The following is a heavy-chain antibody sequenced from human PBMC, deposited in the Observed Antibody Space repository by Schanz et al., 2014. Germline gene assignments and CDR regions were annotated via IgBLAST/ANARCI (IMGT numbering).Heavy chain of an antibody. Sequence: QVQLVESGGGLVKPGGSLRLSCAASGITFSDYYMAWIRQAPGKGLEWVSHISGSSIHKNYADSVKGRFSISRDNGETSVYLQINSLRVEDTAVYYCARFLARYQYYGVDVWGQGTTVIVSS. D-gene: IGHD3-3*01. V-gene: IGHV3-11*05. CDR3: ARFLARYQYYGVDV. CDR2: ISGSSIHK. CDR1: GITFSDYY. J-gene: IGHJ6*02.